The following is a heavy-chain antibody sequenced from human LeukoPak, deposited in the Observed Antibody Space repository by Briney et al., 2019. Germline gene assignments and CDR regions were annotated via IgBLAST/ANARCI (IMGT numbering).Heavy chain of an antibody. V-gene: IGHV4-34*01. CDR2: INHSGST. CDR1: GVSISGYY. D-gene: IGHD6-13*01. CDR3: ARPQSSSWYRQANEYYFDY. Sequence: NPSETLSLTCTVSGVSISGYYWSWIRQPPGKGLEWIGEINHSGSTNYNPSLKSRVTISVDTSKNQFSLKLSSVTAADTAVYYCARPQSSSWYRQANEYYFDYWGQGTLVTVSS. J-gene: IGHJ4*02.